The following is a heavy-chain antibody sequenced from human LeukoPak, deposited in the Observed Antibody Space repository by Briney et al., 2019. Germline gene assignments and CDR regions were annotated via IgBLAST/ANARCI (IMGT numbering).Heavy chain of an antibody. D-gene: IGHD5-12*01. Sequence: GGSLRLSCVASGFSFNRYSMNWVRQAPGEGLEGVSYISSSSSFVYYADSVKGRFINTRDNARNSLSLQMNSLRAEDTAVYYCARDQGAYTGYEVDYWGQGTQVTVSS. V-gene: IGHV3-21*05. J-gene: IGHJ4*02. CDR2: ISSSSSFV. CDR1: GFSFNRYS. CDR3: ARDQGAYTGYEVDY.